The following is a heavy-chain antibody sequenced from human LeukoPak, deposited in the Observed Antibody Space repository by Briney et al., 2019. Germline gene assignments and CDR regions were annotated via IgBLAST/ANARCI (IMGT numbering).Heavy chain of an antibody. V-gene: IGHV3-30*04. Sequence: GGSLRLSCAASGFTFSSYAMHWVRQAPGKGLEWVAVISYDGSNKYYADSVKGRFTISRDNSKNTLHLQMNSLRAEDTAVYYCARGERTRGPFDYWGQGTLVTVSS. J-gene: IGHJ4*02. CDR2: ISYDGSNK. CDR1: GFTFSSYA. CDR3: ARGERTRGPFDY.